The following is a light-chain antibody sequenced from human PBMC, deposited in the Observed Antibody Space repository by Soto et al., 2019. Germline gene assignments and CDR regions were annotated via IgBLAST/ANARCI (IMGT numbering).Light chain of an antibody. J-gene: IGKJ5*01. V-gene: IGKV1-5*03. CDR2: KAS. Sequence: DIQMNQSPSTLSASVGDRVTITCRASQSISSWLAWYQQKPGKAPNLLIHKASHLESGVPSRFSGSGSGTDFTLTISSLQPEDFATYYCQQSYSTPITFGQGTRLEVK. CDR1: QSISSW. CDR3: QQSYSTPIT.